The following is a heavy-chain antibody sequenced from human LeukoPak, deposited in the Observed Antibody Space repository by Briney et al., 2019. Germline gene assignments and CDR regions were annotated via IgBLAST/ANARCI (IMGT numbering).Heavy chain of an antibody. CDR2: IKQDGSEK. J-gene: IGHJ4*02. D-gene: IGHD1-26*01. Sequence: AGGSLRLSCAASGFTFSSYWMSWVRQAPGKGLEWVANIKQDGSEKYYVDSVKGRFTISRDNAKNSLYLQMNSLRAEDTAVYYCARVRGGSYRSDYFDYWGQGTLVTVSS. CDR1: GFTFSSYW. V-gene: IGHV3-7*01. CDR3: ARVRGGSYRSDYFDY.